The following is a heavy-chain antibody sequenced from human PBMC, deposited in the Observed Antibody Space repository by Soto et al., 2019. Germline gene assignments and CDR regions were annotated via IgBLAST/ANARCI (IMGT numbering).Heavy chain of an antibody. CDR1: GGTFSSYA. CDR3: ARDPDKYYYDSSGLVYYGMDV. D-gene: IGHD3-22*01. J-gene: IGHJ6*02. Sequence: SVKVSCKASGGTFSSYAISWVRQAPGQGLEWMGGIIPIFGTANYAQKFQGRVTITADESTSTAYIELSSLRFEDTAVYYFARDPDKYYYDSSGLVYYGMDVWGQGTTVTVSS. V-gene: IGHV1-69*01. CDR2: IIPIFGTA.